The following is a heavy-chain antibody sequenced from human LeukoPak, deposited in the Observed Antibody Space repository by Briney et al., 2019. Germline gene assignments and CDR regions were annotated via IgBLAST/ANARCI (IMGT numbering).Heavy chain of an antibody. CDR3: ARLNFGDDY. V-gene: IGHV3-66*01. CDR2: IYGSTSA. Sequence: GGSLRLSRAASGFTVSSKYINWVRQAPGKGLEWVSLIYGSTSADYADSVKGRFTTSRDNSMNTVYLQMNSLRAEDTAIYYCARLNFGDDYWGQGTLVAVSS. J-gene: IGHJ4*02. CDR1: GFTVSSKY. D-gene: IGHD4-17*01.